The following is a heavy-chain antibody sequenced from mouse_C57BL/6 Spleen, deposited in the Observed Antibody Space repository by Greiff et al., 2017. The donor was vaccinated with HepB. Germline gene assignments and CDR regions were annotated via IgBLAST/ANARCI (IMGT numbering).Heavy chain of an antibody. J-gene: IGHJ2*01. CDR2: ISDGGSYT. V-gene: IGHV5-4*03. CDR3: ARRSWGYYPYYFDY. Sequence: EVMLVESGGGLVKPGGSLKLSCAASGFTFSSYAMSWVRQTPEKRLEWVATISDGGSYTYYPDNVKGRFTISRDNAKNNLYLQMRHLKSEDTAMYYCARRSWGYYPYYFDYWGQGTTLTFSS. D-gene: IGHD2-3*01. CDR1: GFTFSSYA.